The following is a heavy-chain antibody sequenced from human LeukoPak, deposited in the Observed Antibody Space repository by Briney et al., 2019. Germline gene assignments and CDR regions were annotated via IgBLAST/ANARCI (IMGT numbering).Heavy chain of an antibody. V-gene: IGHV3-7*04. J-gene: IGHJ4*02. Sequence: GGSLRLSCVASGFPFSSYWMTWVRQAPGRGLEWVANIKQDGSKKSYVDSVKGRFTISRDNAKNSLYLQMNSLRAEDTAIYYCTRVGYIDEGIDYWGQGTLVTVSS. CDR2: IKQDGSKK. CDR1: GFPFSSYW. D-gene: IGHD5-24*01. CDR3: TRVGYIDEGIDY.